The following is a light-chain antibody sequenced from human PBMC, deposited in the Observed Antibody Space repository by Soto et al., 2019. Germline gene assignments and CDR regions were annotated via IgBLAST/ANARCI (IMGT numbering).Light chain of an antibody. Sequence: DIVMTQSPLSLPVTPGEPASISCRSSQSLLHSNGYNYLDWYLQKPGQSPQLLIYLGSNRASGVPDRFSGSGSGTDFTLKFSRVEAEDVGVYYCMQAPLTFGGGTKVEIK. CDR2: LGS. CDR3: MQAPLT. V-gene: IGKV2-28*01. J-gene: IGKJ4*01. CDR1: QSLLHSNGYNY.